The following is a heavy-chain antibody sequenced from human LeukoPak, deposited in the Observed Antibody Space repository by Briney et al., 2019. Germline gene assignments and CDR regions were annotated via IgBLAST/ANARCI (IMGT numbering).Heavy chain of an antibody. Sequence: SETLSLTCTVSGGSISSYYWSWIRQPPGKGLEWIGYIYYSGSTNYNPSLKSRVTISVDTSKNQFSLKLSSVTAADTAVYYCARQYSYGPNWFDPWGQGTLVAVSS. V-gene: IGHV4-59*01. CDR3: ARQYSYGPNWFDP. CDR2: IYYSGST. D-gene: IGHD5-18*01. J-gene: IGHJ5*02. CDR1: GGSISSYY.